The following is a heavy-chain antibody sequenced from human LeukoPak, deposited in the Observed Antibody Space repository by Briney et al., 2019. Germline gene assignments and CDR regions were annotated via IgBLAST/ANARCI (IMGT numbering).Heavy chain of an antibody. V-gene: IGHV4-39*07. CDR2: INHSGST. D-gene: IGHD3-3*01. CDR1: GGSISSSSYY. Sequence: SETLSLTCTVSGGSISSSSYYWGWIRQPPGKGLEWIGEINHSGSTNYNPSLKSRVTISVDTSKNQFSLKLSSVTAADTAVYYCARRGFWSGYLHDYWGQGTLVTVSS. CDR3: ARRGFWSGYLHDY. J-gene: IGHJ4*02.